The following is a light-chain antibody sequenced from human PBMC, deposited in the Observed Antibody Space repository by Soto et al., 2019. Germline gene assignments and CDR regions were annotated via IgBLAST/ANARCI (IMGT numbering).Light chain of an antibody. CDR3: QQYYSTLLLT. CDR2: WAS. Sequence: DILLTHSPYSLAVSLGERATINCKSSQSVLYTSNNKNYLAWYQQKPGQPPKLLIYWASTRESGVPDRFNGSGSGTDFTLTISSLQAEDVAVYYCQQYYSTLLLTFGGGTKVDIK. CDR1: QSVLYTSNNKNY. J-gene: IGKJ4*01. V-gene: IGKV4-1*01.